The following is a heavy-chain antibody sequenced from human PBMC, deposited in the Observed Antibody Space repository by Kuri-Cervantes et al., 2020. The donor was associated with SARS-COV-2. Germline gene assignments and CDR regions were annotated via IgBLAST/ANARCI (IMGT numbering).Heavy chain of an antibody. CDR2: IIPMFDTA. V-gene: IGHV1-69*13. Sequence: ASVKVSCKASGDSFSSYSFNWVRQAPGQGLEWMGGIIPMFDTADYAPKFQGRVTVTADESTRTVYMEMSSLRSDDTAVYYCAVGTVHYFDYWGQGTLVTVSS. CDR3: AVGTVHYFDY. J-gene: IGHJ4*02. D-gene: IGHD1-26*01. CDR1: GDSFSSYS.